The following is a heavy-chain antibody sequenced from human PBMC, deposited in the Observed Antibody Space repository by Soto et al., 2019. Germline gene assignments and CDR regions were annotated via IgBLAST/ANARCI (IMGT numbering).Heavy chain of an antibody. V-gene: IGHV3-23*01. CDR2: VSGSGATS. J-gene: IGHJ4*02. Sequence: EVQLLESGGGLVQPGGSLRLSCVASGFSFGGYAMSWVRQAPGKGLEWVTGVSGSGATSYYADSVRGRFTISRDNSKHTLYLQMNSLGPDDTAVYYCAKRTRGYSSSPFDYWGQGTLVTVSS. CDR3: AKRTRGYSSSPFDY. D-gene: IGHD6-13*01. CDR1: GFSFGGYA.